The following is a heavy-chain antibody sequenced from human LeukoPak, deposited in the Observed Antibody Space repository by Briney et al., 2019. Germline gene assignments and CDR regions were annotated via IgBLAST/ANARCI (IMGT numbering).Heavy chain of an antibody. CDR1: GFTFSSYS. J-gene: IGHJ4*02. D-gene: IGHD1-26*01. Sequence: PGGSLRLSCAASGFTFSSYSMNWVRQAPGKGLEWVSSISSSSSYIYYADSVKGRFTISRDNAKNTLYLQMNSLRAEDTAVYYCAKEYGSYFDYWGQGTLVTVSS. CDR2: ISSSSSYI. CDR3: AKEYGSYFDY. V-gene: IGHV3-21*04.